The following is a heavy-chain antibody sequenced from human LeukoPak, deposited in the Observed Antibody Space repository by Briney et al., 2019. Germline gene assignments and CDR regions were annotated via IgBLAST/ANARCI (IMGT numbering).Heavy chain of an antibody. J-gene: IGHJ1*01. V-gene: IGHV1-46*01. CDR1: GYTFTKYY. D-gene: IGHD3-10*01. CDR2: INPGGVTT. Sequence: ASVTVSCKASGYTFTKYYLQWVRQAPGQGLEWMGIINPGGVTTDYAQKFQGRVIMTRDTSTSTVYMELSDLGSEDTAVYYCAKPNTNMVADDWGQGTLITVSS. CDR3: AKPNTNMVADD.